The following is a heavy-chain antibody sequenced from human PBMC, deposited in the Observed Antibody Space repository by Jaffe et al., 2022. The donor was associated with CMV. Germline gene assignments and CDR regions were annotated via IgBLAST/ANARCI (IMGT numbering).Heavy chain of an antibody. CDR3: AREGSGDRGADY. CDR1: GFTFSSYG. V-gene: IGHV3-33*01. D-gene: IGHD4-17*01. CDR2: IWYDGSNK. J-gene: IGHJ4*02. Sequence: QVQLVESGGGVVQPGRSLRLSCAASGFTFSSYGMHWVRQAPGKGLEWVAVIWYDGSNKYYADSVKGRFTISRDNSKNTLYLQMNSLRAEDTAVYYCAREGSGDRGADYWGQGTLVTVSS.